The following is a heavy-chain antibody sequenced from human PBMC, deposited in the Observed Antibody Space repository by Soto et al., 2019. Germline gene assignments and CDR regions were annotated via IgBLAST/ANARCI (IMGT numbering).Heavy chain of an antibody. CDR3: ARDVGVTEGDNWFDP. CDR2: IIPLFGTA. Sequence: QVQLVQSGAEVKKPGSSVKVSCKASGGTFSSYAVSWVRQAPGQGLEWMGGIIPLFGTANYAQKFQGRVTITADESTGTAYMELNSLSSEDTAVYYCARDVGVTEGDNWFDPWGQGTLVTVSS. V-gene: IGHV1-69*01. CDR1: GGTFSSYA. D-gene: IGHD2-21*01. J-gene: IGHJ5*02.